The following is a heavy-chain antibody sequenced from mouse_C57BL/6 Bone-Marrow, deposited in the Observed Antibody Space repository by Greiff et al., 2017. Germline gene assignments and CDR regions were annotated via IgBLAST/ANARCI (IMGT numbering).Heavy chain of an antibody. CDR2: INPNNGGT. Sequence: VQLKQSGPGLVKPGASVKMSCKASGYTFTDYNMHWVKQSHGKSLEWIGYINPNNGGTSYNQKFKGKATLTVNKSSSTAYMELRSLTSEDSAVYYCARSYYGSPYWYFDVWGTGTTVTVSS. CDR1: GYTFTDYN. D-gene: IGHD1-1*01. V-gene: IGHV1-22*01. J-gene: IGHJ1*03. CDR3: ARSYYGSPYWYFDV.